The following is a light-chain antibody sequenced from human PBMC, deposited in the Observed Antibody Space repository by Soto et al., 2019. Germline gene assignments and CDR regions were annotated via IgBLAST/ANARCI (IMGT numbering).Light chain of an antibody. CDR3: QQYSSWPFT. Sequence: EIVLTQSPGTLSLSPGERATLSCRASQSVSSSYLAWYQQKPGQAPRLLIYGASSRATVIPDRFSGSGSGTDFTLTISRLEPEDFAIYYCQQYSSWPFTFGPGTKVAIE. J-gene: IGKJ3*01. CDR1: QSVSSSY. CDR2: GAS. V-gene: IGKV3-20*01.